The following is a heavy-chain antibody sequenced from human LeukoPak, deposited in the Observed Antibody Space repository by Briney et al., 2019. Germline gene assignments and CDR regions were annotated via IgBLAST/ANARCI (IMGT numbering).Heavy chain of an antibody. J-gene: IGHJ5*02. Sequence: SEDLSLTCTVSGVSISSGGYYWGWIRHHPGKGLEWIGFIYGSGSNYYTSSLKSRVTISVDTSKNQFSLKLSSVTAADTAVYYCARHSRPFPGWFDPWGQGTLVTVSS. CDR1: GVSISSGGYY. CDR2: IYGSGSN. CDR3: ARHSRPFPGWFDP. D-gene: IGHD2/OR15-2a*01. V-gene: IGHV4-39*01.